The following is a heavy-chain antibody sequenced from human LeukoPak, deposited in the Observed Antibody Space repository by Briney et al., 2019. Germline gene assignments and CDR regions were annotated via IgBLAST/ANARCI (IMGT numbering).Heavy chain of an antibody. D-gene: IGHD3-22*01. V-gene: IGHV1-69*05. CDR1: GGTFSSYA. CDR3: ARHYDSSGYSLTAFDY. CDR2: IIPIFGTA. Sequence: SVKVSCKASGGTFSSYAISWVRQAPGQGLEWMGGIIPIFGTAKYAQKFQGRVTITTDESTSTVYMELSSLRSEDTAVYYCARHYDSSGYSLTAFDYWGQGTLVTVSS. J-gene: IGHJ4*02.